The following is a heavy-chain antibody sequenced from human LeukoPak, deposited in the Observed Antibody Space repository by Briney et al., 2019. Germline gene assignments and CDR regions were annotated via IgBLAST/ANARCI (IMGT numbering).Heavy chain of an antibody. CDR2: ISGSGENT. CDR3: AQDRFVSSGRDDY. Sequence: GGSLILSCASSGFTFSSYAMSVVRQAPRKGLEWVSGISGSGENTYYVDSEKGRFTISRENSKNTLYLQRTNRRVEDTAVYFCAQDRFVSSGRDDYWGQGTLVTVSS. J-gene: IGHJ4*02. D-gene: IGHD6-19*01. CDR1: GFTFSSYA. V-gene: IGHV3-23*01.